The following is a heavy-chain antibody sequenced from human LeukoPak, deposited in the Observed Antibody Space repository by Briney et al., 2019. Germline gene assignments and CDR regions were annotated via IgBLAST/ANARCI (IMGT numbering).Heavy chain of an antibody. Sequence: PGGSLRLSCAASGFTFSSYEMNWVRQAPGKGLEWVSYISSSGSTIYYADSVKGRFTISRDNAKNSLYLQMNSLRAEDTAVYYCAKLGQSGYNSYYWGQGTLVTVSS. V-gene: IGHV3-48*03. CDR2: ISSSGSTI. D-gene: IGHD5-24*01. CDR1: GFTFSSYE. CDR3: AKLGQSGYNSYY. J-gene: IGHJ4*02.